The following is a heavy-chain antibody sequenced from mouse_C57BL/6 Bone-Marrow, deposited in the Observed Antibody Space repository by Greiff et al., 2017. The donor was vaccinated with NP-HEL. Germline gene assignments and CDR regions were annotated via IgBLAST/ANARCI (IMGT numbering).Heavy chain of an antibody. CDR1: GFNIKDDY. D-gene: IGHD1-1*01. V-gene: IGHV14-4*01. Sequence: VQLQQSGAELVRPGASVKLSCTASGFNIKDDYMHWVKQRPEQGLEWIGWIDPENGDTEYASKFQGKATITADTSSNTAYLQLSSLTSEDTAVDYCTTLYYYGSAYAMDYWGQGTSVTVSS. CDR2: IDPENGDT. J-gene: IGHJ4*01. CDR3: TTLYYYGSAYAMDY.